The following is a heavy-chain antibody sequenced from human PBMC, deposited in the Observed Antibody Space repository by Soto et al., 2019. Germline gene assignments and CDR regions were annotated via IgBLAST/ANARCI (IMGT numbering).Heavy chain of an antibody. CDR2: TYYRSKWYN. CDR3: ARVSGTYYDILTGYYNHYYYGMDV. Sequence: TLSLTCVISGDSVSSNSAGWNWIRQSPSRGLEWLGRTYYRSKWYNDYAVSVKSRITINPDTSKNQFSLQLNSVTPEDTAVYYCARVSGTYYDILTGYYNHYYYGMDVWGQGTTVTVSS. V-gene: IGHV6-1*01. J-gene: IGHJ6*02. CDR1: GDSVSSNSAG. D-gene: IGHD3-9*01.